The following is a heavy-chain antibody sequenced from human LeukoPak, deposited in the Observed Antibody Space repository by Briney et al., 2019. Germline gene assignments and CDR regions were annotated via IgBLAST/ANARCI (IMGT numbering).Heavy chain of an antibody. CDR1: GFTFSSYD. Sequence: GGSLTLSCAASGFTFSSYDMNWVRQAPGKGREWVSYISSSGSTIYYADSVKGRFTISRDNAKNSLYLKMNRLRAEDTALYYCARERAHYGMDVWGQGTTVTVSS. CDR3: ARERAHYGMDV. V-gene: IGHV3-48*03. J-gene: IGHJ6*02. CDR2: ISSSGSTI.